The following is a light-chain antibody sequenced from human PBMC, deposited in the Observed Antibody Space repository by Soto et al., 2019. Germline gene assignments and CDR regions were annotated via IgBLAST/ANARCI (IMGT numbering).Light chain of an antibody. Sequence: QSALTQPASVSGSPGQSITISCTGTSSEVGGYNYVSWYQQHPGKAPNLLIYDVSNRPSGVSNRFSGSKSGNTASLTISGLQAEDEADYYCSSYTSSSTVLFGGGTKVTAL. V-gene: IGLV2-14*01. CDR2: DVS. CDR1: SSEVGGYNY. J-gene: IGLJ2*01. CDR3: SSYTSSSTVL.